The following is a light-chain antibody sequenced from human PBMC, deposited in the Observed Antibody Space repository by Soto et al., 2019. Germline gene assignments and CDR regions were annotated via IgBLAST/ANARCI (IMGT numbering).Light chain of an antibody. CDR1: QSVSIL. CDR3: QQRNVWPPVT. CDR2: GAF. J-gene: IGKJ5*01. Sequence: EIVMTQSPATLSVSPGERATLSCRASQSVSILLAWYQQKPGQAPRLLIYGAFNRATGIPARFSGSGSGTDFTLTISSLEPEDSAVYYCQQRNVWPPVTFGQGTRLEIK. V-gene: IGKV3-11*01.